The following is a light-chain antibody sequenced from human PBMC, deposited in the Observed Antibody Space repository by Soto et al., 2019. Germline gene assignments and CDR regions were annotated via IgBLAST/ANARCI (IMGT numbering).Light chain of an antibody. J-gene: IGLJ1*01. CDR1: TGAVTSGHF. V-gene: IGLV7-46*01. Sequence: QSVVTQEPSLTVSPGGTVTLTCGSSTGAVTSGHFPYWFQQKPGQAPRTLIYDTSNKHSWTPARFSGSLLGGKAALTLPGAQPEDEAEYSCWLSDHGASYVFGAGTKLTVL. CDR2: DTS. CDR3: WLSDHGASYV.